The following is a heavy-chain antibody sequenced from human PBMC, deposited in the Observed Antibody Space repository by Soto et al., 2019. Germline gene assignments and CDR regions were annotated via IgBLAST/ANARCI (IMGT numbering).Heavy chain of an antibody. V-gene: IGHV1-69*01. J-gene: IGHJ4*02. D-gene: IGHD3-22*01. CDR1: GGTFSSYA. CDR2: IIPIFGTA. CDR3: ARDAYYYDSSGSPMAPDY. Sequence: QVQLVQSGAEVKKPGSSVKVSCKASGGTFSSYAISWVRQAPGQGLEWMGGIIPIFGTANYAQKFQGRVTITADESTSTAYMELSRLRSEDTAVYYCARDAYYYDSSGSPMAPDYWGQGTLVTVSS.